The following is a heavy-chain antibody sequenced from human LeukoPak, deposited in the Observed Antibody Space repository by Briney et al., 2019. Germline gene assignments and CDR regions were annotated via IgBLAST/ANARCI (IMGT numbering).Heavy chain of an antibody. CDR1: GFTFSSYG. Sequence: GGSLRLSCAASGFTFSSYGMHWVRQAPGKGLEWVAVISYDGSNKYYADSVKGRFTISRDNSKNTLYLQMNSLRAEDTAVYYCVKDTGVAGIDYWGQGTLVTVSS. D-gene: IGHD6-19*01. CDR2: ISYDGSNK. J-gene: IGHJ4*02. V-gene: IGHV3-30*18. CDR3: VKDTGVAGIDY.